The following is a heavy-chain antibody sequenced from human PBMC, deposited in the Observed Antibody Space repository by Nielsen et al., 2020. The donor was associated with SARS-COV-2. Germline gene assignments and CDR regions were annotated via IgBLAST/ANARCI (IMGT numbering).Heavy chain of an antibody. Sequence: GRQAPGKGLGWVAVIPYDGSNKYYADSVKGRFTISRDNSKNTLYLQMNSLRAEDTAVYYCAKHGSGVVYYYYGMDVWGQGTTVTVSS. V-gene: IGHV3-30-3*02. CDR3: AKHGSGVVYYYYGMDV. CDR2: IPYDGSNK. D-gene: IGHD3-10*01. J-gene: IGHJ6*02.